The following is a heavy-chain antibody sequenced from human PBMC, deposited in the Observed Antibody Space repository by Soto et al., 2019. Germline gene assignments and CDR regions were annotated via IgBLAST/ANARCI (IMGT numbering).Heavy chain of an antibody. CDR3: TGYCSGGSCYSPWFDP. D-gene: IGHD2-15*01. CDR1: GGSISSSSYY. V-gene: IGHV4-39*01. CDR2: IYYSGST. J-gene: IGHJ5*02. Sequence: SETLSLTCTVSGGSISSSSYYWGWIRQPPGKGLEWIGSIYYSGSTYYNPSLKSRVTISVDTSKNQFSLKLSSVTAADTAVYYCTGYCSGGSCYSPWFDPWGQGTRVTVSS.